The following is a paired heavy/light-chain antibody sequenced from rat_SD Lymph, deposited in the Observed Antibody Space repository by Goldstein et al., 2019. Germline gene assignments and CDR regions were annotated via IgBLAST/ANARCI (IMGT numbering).Light chain of an antibody. V-gene: IGKV4S16*01. Sequence: EIVLTQSPNTMAASPGEKVTITCRASSSVSYMYWYQQMSDASPKLWIYDTSKLASGVPDRFSGSGSGTSYSLTINTMEAEDAATYYCQQCCSTPRTFGGGTKLELK. CDR1: SSVSY. J-gene: IGKJ1*01. CDR3: QQCCSTPRT. CDR2: DTS.
Heavy chain of an antibody. D-gene: IGHD1-7*01. J-gene: IGHJ2*01. Sequence: EVQLVESGGVLVQPGRSMKLSCAASGFTFSSFPMAWVRQAPTKGLEWVATISTSGGSTYYRDSVKGRFTISRDNAKSTLYLQMDSLRSEDTATYYCTTDDYYFDYWGQGVMVTVSS. V-gene: IGHV5-46*01. CDR3: TTDDYYFDY. CDR1: GFTFSSFP. CDR2: ISTSGGST.